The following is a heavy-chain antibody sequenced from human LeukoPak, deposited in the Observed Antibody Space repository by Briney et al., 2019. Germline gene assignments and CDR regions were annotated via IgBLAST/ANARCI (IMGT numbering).Heavy chain of an antibody. Sequence: GGSLRLSCAASGLIFDDDAMHWVRQAPGKGLERVSGISWNTGNIGYADSVKGRFTISRDNAKNSLYLQMNSLRAEDTALYYCAKVAPFGYCTGGTCYYDFWGQGTLVTVSS. CDR3: AKVAPFGYCTGGTCYYDF. V-gene: IGHV3-9*01. CDR2: ISWNTGNI. D-gene: IGHD2-8*02. CDR1: GLIFDDDA. J-gene: IGHJ4*02.